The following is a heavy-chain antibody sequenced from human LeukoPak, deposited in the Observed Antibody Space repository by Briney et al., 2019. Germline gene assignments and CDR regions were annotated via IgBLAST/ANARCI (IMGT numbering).Heavy chain of an antibody. CDR2: ISTRSKII. CDR3: ARGGYYYDSSGYYKDYFLNNWFDP. Sequence: KAGGSLRLSCAASGFTFNDYYMTWIRQAPGKGLEWISYISTRSKIIYNADSVKGRFTISRDNAKNSLYLQMNNLRAEDTAVYYCARGGYYYDSSGYYKDYFLNNWFDPWGQGTLVTVSS. J-gene: IGHJ5*02. D-gene: IGHD3-22*01. CDR1: GFTFNDYY. V-gene: IGHV3-11*01.